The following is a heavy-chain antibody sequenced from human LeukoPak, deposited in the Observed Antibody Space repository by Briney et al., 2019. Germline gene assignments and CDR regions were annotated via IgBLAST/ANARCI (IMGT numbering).Heavy chain of an antibody. Sequence: GGSLRLSCAASGITFSIYGMSWVRQAPGKGLEWVSRISSSGSSTNYADSVKGRFTISRDNSKNTLYLQMNSLRAEDTAVYYCANGAYSTSWYGNYWGQGTLVTVSS. CDR3: ANGAYSTSWYGNY. V-gene: IGHV3-23*01. CDR2: ISSSGSST. J-gene: IGHJ4*02. D-gene: IGHD6-13*01. CDR1: GITFSIYG.